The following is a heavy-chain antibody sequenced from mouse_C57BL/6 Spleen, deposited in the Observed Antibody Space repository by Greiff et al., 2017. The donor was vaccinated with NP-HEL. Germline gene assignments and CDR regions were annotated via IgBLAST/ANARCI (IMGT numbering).Heavy chain of an antibody. V-gene: IGHV3-6*01. J-gene: IGHJ3*01. CDR1: GYSITSGYY. Sequence: DVQLQESGPGLVKPSQSLSLTCSVTGYSITSGYYWNWIRQFPGNKLEWMGYISYDGSNNYNPSLKNRISITRDTSKNQFFLKLNSVTTEDTATYYCARGAAAWFAYWGQGTLVTVSA. CDR2: ISYDGSN. CDR3: ARGAAAWFAY.